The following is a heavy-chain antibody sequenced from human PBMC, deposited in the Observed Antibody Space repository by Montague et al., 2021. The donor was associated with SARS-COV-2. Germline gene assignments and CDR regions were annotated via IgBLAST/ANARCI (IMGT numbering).Heavy chain of an antibody. J-gene: IGHJ4*02. Sequence: SETLSLTCTVSGGSLNNYFWSWIRQPPGKGLEWVGYISDSGSTKYNPSLQSRVTISVDTARNQFSLKLLSVTAADTAVYYCARVDSSGPGEYWGQGILVSVSS. V-gene: IGHV4-59*08. D-gene: IGHD3-22*01. CDR2: ISDSGST. CDR1: GGSLNNYF. CDR3: ARVDSSGPGEY.